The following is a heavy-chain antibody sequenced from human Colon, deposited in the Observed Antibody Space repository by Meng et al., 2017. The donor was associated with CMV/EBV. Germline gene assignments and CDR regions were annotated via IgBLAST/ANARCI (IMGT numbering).Heavy chain of an antibody. J-gene: IGHJ4*02. CDR2: IHTTDST. CDR3: ARDTGTTGTGSLFDY. CDR1: GGSIGSYY. D-gene: IGHD1-1*01. Sequence: GQLQASCPGLVKPTDPLSLPCTVSGGSIGSYYWNWMRQPDGKGLEWIGRIHTTDSTNYNPSLKSRVTISVDTSKNQFSLKLTSVTAADTAVYYCARDTGTTGTGSLFDYWGQGILVTVSS. V-gene: IGHV4-4*07.